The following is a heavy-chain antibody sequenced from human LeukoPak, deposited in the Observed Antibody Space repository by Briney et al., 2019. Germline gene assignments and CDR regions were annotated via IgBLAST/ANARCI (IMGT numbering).Heavy chain of an antibody. D-gene: IGHD5-24*01. Sequence: GGSLRLSCAASRFTFSRYEMNWIRQAPGKGLEWVSYISSSGSTIYYADSVKGRFTISRDNANNSLYLQMNSLRAEDTGVYYCVRGRDGYNRSPFDYWGQGTLVAVSS. CDR3: VRGRDGYNRSPFDY. CDR2: ISSSGSTI. CDR1: RFTFSRYE. V-gene: IGHV3-48*03. J-gene: IGHJ4*02.